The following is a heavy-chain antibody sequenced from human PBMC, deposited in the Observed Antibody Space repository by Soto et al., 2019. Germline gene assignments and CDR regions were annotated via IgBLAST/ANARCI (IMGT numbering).Heavy chain of an antibody. J-gene: IGHJ4*02. D-gene: IGHD6-19*01. V-gene: IGHV3-30*18. CDR3: AKGRYSSGWPPFDY. CDR1: GFTFSSYG. CDR2: ISYDGSNK. Sequence: GGSLRLSCAASGFTFSSYGMHWVRQAPGKGLEWVAVISYDGSNKYYADSVKGRFTISRDNSKNTLYLQMNSLRAEDTAVYYCAKGRYSSGWPPFDYWGQGTLVTVSS.